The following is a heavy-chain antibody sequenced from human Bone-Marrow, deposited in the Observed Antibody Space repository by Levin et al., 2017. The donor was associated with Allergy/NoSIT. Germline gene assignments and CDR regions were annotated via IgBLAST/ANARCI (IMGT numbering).Heavy chain of an antibody. Sequence: PGGSLRLSCSASGFTFSSYAMHWVRQAPGKGLEHISHINNNGGNTYCADSVKGRFTISRDNSKNTLYLQMSSLRAEDTAVYYCVRDHSRGGSGWYFDLWGRGTLVTGSS. J-gene: IGHJ2*01. D-gene: IGHD3-10*01. CDR1: GFTFSSYA. CDR3: VRDHSRGGSGWYFDL. V-gene: IGHV3-64D*06. CDR2: INNNGGNT.